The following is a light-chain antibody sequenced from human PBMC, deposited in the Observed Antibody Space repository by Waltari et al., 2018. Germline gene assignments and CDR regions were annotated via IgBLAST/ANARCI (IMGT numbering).Light chain of an antibody. J-gene: IGLJ2*01. CDR1: SSNIGAGYD. CDR2: GNS. Sequence: QSVLTQPPSVSGAPGQRVTISCTGSSSNIGAGYDVHWYQQLPGTAAKRLIYGNSNRPSGVPERFSGSKSGTSASLAIAGLQAEDEADYYCQSYDSSLSGVVFGGGTKLTVL. CDR3: QSYDSSLSGVV. V-gene: IGLV1-40*01.